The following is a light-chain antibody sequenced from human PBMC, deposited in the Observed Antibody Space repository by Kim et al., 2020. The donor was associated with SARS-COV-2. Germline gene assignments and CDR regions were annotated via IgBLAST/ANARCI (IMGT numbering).Light chain of an antibody. CDR2: ATS. J-gene: IGKJ2*01. CDR3: QQYASSRT. CDR1: QSIHSDY. V-gene: IGKV3-20*01. Sequence: ESFVTQSPGTLSLSPGERATLSCKTSQSIHSDYLAWYQQKPGQAPRLLIYATSTRATGISDRFSGSGSGADFTLTIDRLEAEDSAVYYCQQYASSRTFGQGTKLEI.